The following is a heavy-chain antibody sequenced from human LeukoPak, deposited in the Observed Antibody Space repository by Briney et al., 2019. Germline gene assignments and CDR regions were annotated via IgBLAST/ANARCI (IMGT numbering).Heavy chain of an antibody. CDR2: IDWDDDK. V-gene: IGHV2-70*04. CDR1: GFSLGTTGVR. J-gene: IGHJ4*02. Sequence: SGPTLVKPTQTLALTCTCSGFSLGTTGVRVIWVRQPPGKALEWLARIDWDDDKYYNTSLKTRLSIFQDTSKNQVVLTMTNMDPVDTGTYYCARILGYQYYFDYWGRGTLVTVSS. CDR3: ARILGYQYYFDY. D-gene: IGHD2-15*01.